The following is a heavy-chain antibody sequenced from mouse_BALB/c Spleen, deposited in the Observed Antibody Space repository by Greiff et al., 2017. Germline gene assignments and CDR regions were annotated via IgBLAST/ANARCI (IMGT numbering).Heavy chain of an antibody. CDR1: GYTFTSYW. D-gene: IGHD2-4*01. Sequence: QVQLQQSGAELAKPGASVKMSCKASGYTFTSYWMHWVKQRPGQGLEWIGYINPSTGYTEYNQKFKDKATLTADKSSSTAYMQLSSLTSEDSAVYYCARGPTMITTYWYFDVWGAGTTVTVSS. J-gene: IGHJ1*01. CDR2: INPSTGYT. CDR3: ARGPTMITTYWYFDV. V-gene: IGHV1-7*01.